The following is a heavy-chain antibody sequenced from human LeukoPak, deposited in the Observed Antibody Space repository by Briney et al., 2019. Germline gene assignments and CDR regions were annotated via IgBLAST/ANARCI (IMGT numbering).Heavy chain of an antibody. V-gene: IGHV4-59*13. CDR2: IYYSGST. CDR1: GGSFSSYY. Sequence: PSETLSLTCTVSGGSFSSYYWSWIRQTPGKGLEWIGYIYYSGSTDYNPSLKNRVTLSIDTSKNQFSLKLSSVTAADTALYSCARGRLARLPYFGYWGQGILVTVSS. J-gene: IGHJ4*02. D-gene: IGHD6-25*01. CDR3: ARGRLARLPYFGY.